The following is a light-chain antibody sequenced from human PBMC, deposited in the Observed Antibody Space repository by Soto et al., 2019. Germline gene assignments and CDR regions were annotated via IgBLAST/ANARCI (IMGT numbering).Light chain of an antibody. V-gene: IGKV3-15*01. CDR2: GAS. J-gene: IGKJ1*01. CDR1: QSVGSL. Sequence: EIVMTQSPATLSVSPGERAALSCRASQSVGSLLAWYQQKPGQAPRLLIYGASTRATGIPARFSGSGSGTEFTLTISSLQSEDFAVYYCQQYNNWPSWTFGQGTKVDI. CDR3: QQYNNWPSWT.